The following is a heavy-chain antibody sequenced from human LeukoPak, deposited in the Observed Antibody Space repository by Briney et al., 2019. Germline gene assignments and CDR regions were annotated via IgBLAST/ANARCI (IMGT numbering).Heavy chain of an antibody. CDR3: TSDSPVPESSIDC. D-gene: IGHD6-6*01. Sequence: GESLKIACKTSGYSFTSCWVGWVRQAGGKGMEWVCCIKLKTGGGTTDYAEAVKGRFSISRDDSKNTQYLQMKSLKTEDTAVYNCTSDSPVPESSIDCWGQGTLVTASS. CDR1: GYSFTSCW. CDR2: IKLKTGGGTT. V-gene: IGHV3-15*01. J-gene: IGHJ4*02.